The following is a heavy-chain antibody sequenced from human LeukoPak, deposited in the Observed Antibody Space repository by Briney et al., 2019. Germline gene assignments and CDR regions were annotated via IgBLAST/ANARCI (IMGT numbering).Heavy chain of an antibody. D-gene: IGHD2-2*02. V-gene: IGHV3-7*01. CDR1: GFTFSSYW. CDR3: ARDLSEIVVVPAAIISYYYYYYMDV. J-gene: IGHJ6*03. CDR2: IKQDGSEK. Sequence: QSGGSLRLSCAASGFTFSSYWMSWVRQAPGKGLEWVANIKQDGSEKYYVDSVKGRFTISRDNAKNSLYLQMNSLRAEDTAVYYCARDLSEIVVVPAAIISYYYYYYMDVWGKGTTVTVSS.